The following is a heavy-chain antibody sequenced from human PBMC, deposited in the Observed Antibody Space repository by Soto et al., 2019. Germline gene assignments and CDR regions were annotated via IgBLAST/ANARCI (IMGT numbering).Heavy chain of an antibody. CDR3: ASFNVVDTNSYFDY. CDR1: GDSISSGGHY. Sequence: QVQLQESGPGLVKPSQSLSLTCTVSGDSISSGGHYWSWIRQHPGKGLEWIGNVYYTGATFSNPSLTGRVAMSVDTSKNQVSLKVSSVTAADTAVYFCASFNVVDTNSYFDYWGPGTLVTVSS. J-gene: IGHJ4*02. D-gene: IGHD3-22*01. CDR2: VYYTGAT. V-gene: IGHV4-31*03.